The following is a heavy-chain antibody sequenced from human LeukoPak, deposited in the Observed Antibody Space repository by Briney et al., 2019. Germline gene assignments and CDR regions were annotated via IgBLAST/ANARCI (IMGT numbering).Heavy chain of an antibody. V-gene: IGHV3-53*01. CDR1: GFTVSSNY. D-gene: IGHD3-22*01. Sequence: GGSLRLSRAASGFTVSSNYMSWVRQAPGKGLEWVSVIYSGGSTYYADSVKGRFTISRDNSKNTLYLQMNSLRAEDTAVYHCAKSRDSSGYLGLSAYWGQGTLVTVSS. CDR2: IYSGGST. J-gene: IGHJ4*02. CDR3: AKSRDSSGYLGLSAY.